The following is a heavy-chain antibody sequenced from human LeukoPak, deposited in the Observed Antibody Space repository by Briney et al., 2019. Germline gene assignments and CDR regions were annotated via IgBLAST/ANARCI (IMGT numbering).Heavy chain of an antibody. Sequence: ASVKVSCKASGYTFTGYYMHWVRQGPGQGLEWMGWINPNSGGTNYAQKLQGRVTMTRDTSISTAYMELSRLRSDDTAVYYCARGVDYYDSSGYLGYWGQGTLVTVSS. V-gene: IGHV1-2*02. CDR1: GYTFTGYY. D-gene: IGHD3-22*01. CDR3: ARGVDYYDSSGYLGY. CDR2: INPNSGGT. J-gene: IGHJ4*02.